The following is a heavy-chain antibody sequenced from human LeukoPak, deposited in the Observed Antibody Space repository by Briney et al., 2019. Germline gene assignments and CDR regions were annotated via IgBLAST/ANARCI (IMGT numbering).Heavy chain of an antibody. Sequence: GESLRLSCAASGFIFSNYAMHWVRQAPGKGLEWVTVIWYDGSNKYYADSVKGRFTISRDNSKNTLYLQMNSLRVEDTAVYYCVSRDGYSYGLDYWGQGTPVTVSS. V-gene: IGHV3-33*08. D-gene: IGHD5-18*01. J-gene: IGHJ4*02. CDR1: GFIFSNYA. CDR2: IWYDGSNK. CDR3: VSRDGYSYGLDY.